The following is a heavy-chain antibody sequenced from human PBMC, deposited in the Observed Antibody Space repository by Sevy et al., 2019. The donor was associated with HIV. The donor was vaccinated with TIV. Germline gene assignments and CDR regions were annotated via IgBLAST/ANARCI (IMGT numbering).Heavy chain of an antibody. D-gene: IGHD4-17*01. Sequence: GGSLRLSCAASGFTFSTYGMHWVRQAPGKGLEWVAVMWFDGSNTYYADSVKGRFTISRHIAKNTLHHQMNGLRAETTAVYYCARDLEFYDYGDYGPAFMPDYWGQGTLVTVSS. CDR2: MWFDGSNT. J-gene: IGHJ4*02. CDR3: ARDLEFYDYGDYGPAFMPDY. CDR1: GFTFSTYG. V-gene: IGHV3-33*01.